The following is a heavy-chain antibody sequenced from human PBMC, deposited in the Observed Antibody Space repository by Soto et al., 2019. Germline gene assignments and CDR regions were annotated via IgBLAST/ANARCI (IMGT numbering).Heavy chain of an antibody. CDR2: ISSNGGNT. V-gene: IGHV3-64D*06. Sequence: SGGSLRLSCSASGFTFSSYAMHWVRPAPGKGLEYVSAISSNGGNTYYADSVKGRFTISRDKSKNTLYLQMSSLRAEDTAVYYCVKEAHYYDSSGYYYAWFDPWGQGTLVTVSS. J-gene: IGHJ5*02. D-gene: IGHD3-22*01. CDR3: VKEAHYYDSSGYYYAWFDP. CDR1: GFTFSSYA.